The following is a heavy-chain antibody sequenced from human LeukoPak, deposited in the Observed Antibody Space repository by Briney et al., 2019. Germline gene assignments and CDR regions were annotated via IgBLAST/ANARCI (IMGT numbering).Heavy chain of an antibody. CDR1: GFTFSSYA. J-gene: IGHJ4*02. D-gene: IGHD6-6*01. CDR2: ISGSSSYI. CDR3: ARDGLATRLMSRSFDY. V-gene: IGHV3-21*01. Sequence: GGSLRLSGAASGFTFSSYAMSWVRQAPGKGLEWVSSISGSSSYIFYADSVKGRFTISRDNAKNSLYLQMNSLRAEDTAVYYCARDGLATRLMSRSFDYWGQGTLVTVSS.